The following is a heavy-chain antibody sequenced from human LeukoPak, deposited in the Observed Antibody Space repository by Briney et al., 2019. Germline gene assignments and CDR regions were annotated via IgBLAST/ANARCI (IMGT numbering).Heavy chain of an antibody. V-gene: IGHV3-23*01. CDR3: AKDGGLWVSAHWGDS. Sequence: GGSLRLSCAASGFTFSSYTMSLVRQAPGKGLEWVSTITTSDGNTYYADSVKGRFTVSRDNSKNTLFLQMNSLRAEDTAVYYCAKDGGLWVSAHWGDSWGRGTLVTVSS. D-gene: IGHD7-27*01. CDR1: GFTFSSYT. CDR2: ITTSDGNT. J-gene: IGHJ4*02.